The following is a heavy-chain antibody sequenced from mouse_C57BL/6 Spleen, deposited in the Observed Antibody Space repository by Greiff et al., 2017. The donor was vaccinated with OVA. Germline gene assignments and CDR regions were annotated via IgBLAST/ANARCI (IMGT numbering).Heavy chain of an antibody. Sequence: DVKLVESGGGLVKPGGSLKLSCAASGFTFSSYAMSWVRQTPEKRLEWVATISDGGSYTYYPDNVKGRFTISRDNAKNNLYLQMSHLKSEDTAMYYCAREWLLRGVDYWGQGTSVTVSS. CDR2: ISDGGSYT. CDR3: AREWLLRGVDY. D-gene: IGHD2-3*01. V-gene: IGHV5-4*01. J-gene: IGHJ4*01. CDR1: GFTFSSYA.